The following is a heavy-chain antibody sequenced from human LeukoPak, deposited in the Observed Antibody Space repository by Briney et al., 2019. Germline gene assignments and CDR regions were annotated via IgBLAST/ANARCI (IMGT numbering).Heavy chain of an antibody. CDR3: ARDPAAWDY. V-gene: IGHV3-7*01. Sequence: GGSLRLSCAASGFTFGNYWMSWVRQAPGKGLEWVANIKEDGSEEYYVDSVKGRFTISRDNTKNSLYLQMNRLRAEDTAVYYCARDPAAWDYWGQGTLVTVSS. CDR1: GFTFGNYW. CDR2: IKEDGSEE. D-gene: IGHD6-13*01. J-gene: IGHJ4*02.